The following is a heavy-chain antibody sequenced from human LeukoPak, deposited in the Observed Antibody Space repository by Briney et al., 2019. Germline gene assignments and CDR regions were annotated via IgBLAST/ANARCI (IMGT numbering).Heavy chain of an antibody. CDR3: AAIIRGLISFDY. Sequence: GGSLRLSCAASGFTFSSYSMNWVRQAPGKGLEWISSISSSDSYIYYADSVKGRFSISRDNAKNSLYLQMNSLRAEDTAVYYCAAIIRGLISFDYWGQGTLVTVSS. CDR1: GFTFSSYS. D-gene: IGHD3-10*01. J-gene: IGHJ4*02. CDR2: ISSSDSYI. V-gene: IGHV3-21*01.